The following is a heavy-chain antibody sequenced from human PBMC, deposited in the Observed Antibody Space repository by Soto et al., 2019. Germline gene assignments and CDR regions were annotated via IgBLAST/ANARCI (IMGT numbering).Heavy chain of an antibody. CDR2: IIPIFGTA. J-gene: IGHJ4*02. V-gene: IGHV1-69*01. CDR1: GGTFSSYS. CDR3: ARDGGRHSGGIDY. D-gene: IGHD1-26*01. Sequence: QVQLVQSGAEVKKPRSSVKVSCKASGGTFSSYSINWVRQAPGQGLEWMGEIIPIFGTANYAQKFQGRVTIPADESTSTAYMELSSLRSEDTAVYYCARDGGRHSGGIDYWGQGTLVTVSS.